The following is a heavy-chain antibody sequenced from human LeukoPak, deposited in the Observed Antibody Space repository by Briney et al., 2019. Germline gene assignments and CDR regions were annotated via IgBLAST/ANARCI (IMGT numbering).Heavy chain of an antibody. CDR1: GGSISSGSYY. CDR3: ARHFNSLGAIDI. J-gene: IGHJ3*02. D-gene: IGHD3-3*02. Sequence: SETLSLTCTVSGGSISSGSYYWSWIRQPAGKGLEWIGRIYTSGSTNYNPSLKSRVTISVDTSKNQFSLKLSSVTAADTAVYYCARHFNSLGAIDIWGQGKMVTVSS. CDR2: IYTSGST. V-gene: IGHV4-61*02.